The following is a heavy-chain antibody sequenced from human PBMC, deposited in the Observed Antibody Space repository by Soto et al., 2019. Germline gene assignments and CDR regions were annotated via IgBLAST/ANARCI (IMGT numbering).Heavy chain of an antibody. CDR2: ISSGGTST. Sequence: GGSLRLSCEASGFTFSNYAMNWVRQAPGKGLEWVSFISSGGTSTFYGDSVKGRFTVSRDDSKNTLYLQMNSLRAEDTAIYYCAKDPPGSGPDFDYWGQGTLVTVSS. CDR3: AKDPPGSGPDFDY. CDR1: GFTFSNYA. V-gene: IGHV3-23*01. D-gene: IGHD3-10*01. J-gene: IGHJ4*02.